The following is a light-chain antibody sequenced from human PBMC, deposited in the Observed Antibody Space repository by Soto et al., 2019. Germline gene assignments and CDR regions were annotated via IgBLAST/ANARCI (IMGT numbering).Light chain of an antibody. CDR2: GVT. CDR1: SSDVGGYNY. J-gene: IGLJ1*01. V-gene: IGLV2-14*01. Sequence: QSVLTQPASVSGSPGQSITISCTGTSSDVGGYNYVSWYQQHPGIAPKLLIYGVTNRPSGVSPRFSGSKSGNTASLTISGLQAGDEADYHCSSYTSASTLLYLFGTGTKVTVL. CDR3: SSYTSASTLLYL.